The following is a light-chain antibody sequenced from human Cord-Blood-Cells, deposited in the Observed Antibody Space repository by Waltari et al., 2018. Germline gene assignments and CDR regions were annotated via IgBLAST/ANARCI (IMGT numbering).Light chain of an antibody. V-gene: IGLV4-69*01. CDR1: SGHSSYA. Sequence: QLVLTQSPSASASLGASVKLTCTLSSGHSSYAIAWHQQQPEKGPRYLMKLNSDGSHSKGDGSPVRFSGSSSGAGRYLTISSLQSEDEADYYCQTWGTGIQVFGGGTKLTVL. J-gene: IGLJ3*02. CDR3: QTWGTGIQV. CDR2: LNSDGSH.